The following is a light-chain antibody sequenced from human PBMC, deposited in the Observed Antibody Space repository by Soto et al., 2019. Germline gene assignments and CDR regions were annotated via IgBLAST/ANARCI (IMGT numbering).Light chain of an antibody. CDR3: QHRSNRPRFT. Sequence: EIVLPQSPATLSLSPGERDTLSCRASQCVGSYFAWYQQKTGQAPRLLIYDASNRATGIPARFSGSRSGTDFTLTISSLEPEELAVYYCQHRSNRPRFTVGAGTKVDIK. V-gene: IGKV3-11*01. J-gene: IGKJ3*01. CDR2: DAS. CDR1: QCVGSY.